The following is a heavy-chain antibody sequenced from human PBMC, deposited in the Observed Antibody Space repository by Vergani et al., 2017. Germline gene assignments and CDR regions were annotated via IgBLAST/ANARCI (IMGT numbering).Heavy chain of an antibody. CDR3: ARGGVYGSGWYVFDY. Sequence: QVDLLQSGAEVKKPGSSVKVSCKASGGTFSSYALSWVRQAPGHGLEWMGGIIPIFGITNYAQKFQGRVTITALKSTSTVYMELTSLRSDDTAVYYCARGGVYGSGWYVFDYWGQGTLVTVSP. CDR2: IIPIFGIT. D-gene: IGHD6-19*01. V-gene: IGHV1-69*14. J-gene: IGHJ4*02. CDR1: GGTFSSYA.